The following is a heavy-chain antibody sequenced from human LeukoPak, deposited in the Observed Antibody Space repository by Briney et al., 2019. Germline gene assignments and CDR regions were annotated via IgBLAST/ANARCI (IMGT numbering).Heavy chain of an antibody. D-gene: IGHD3-16*01. J-gene: IGHJ4*02. CDR2: ISYDGSNK. CDR1: GFTFSSYA. Sequence: QPGGSLRLSCAASGFTFSSYAMHWVRQAPGKGLEWVAVISYDGSNKYYADSVKGRFTISRDNSKNTLYLQMNSLRAEDTAVYYCARLPEGELFDYWGQGTLVTVSS. V-gene: IGHV3-30-3*01. CDR3: ARLPEGELFDY.